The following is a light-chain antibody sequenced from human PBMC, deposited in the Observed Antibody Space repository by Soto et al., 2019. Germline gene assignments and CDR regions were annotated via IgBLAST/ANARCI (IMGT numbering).Light chain of an antibody. CDR1: QGISSY. J-gene: IGKJ1*01. V-gene: IGKV1-9*01. CDR3: QQLNSYPWT. CDR2: AAS. Sequence: DIQLTQSPSLLSASVGDRVTITCRASQGISSYLAWYQQKPGKAPKLLIYAASTLQSGVPSRFSGSGSGTEFTLTIRSLQPEDFATYYCQQLNSYPWTFGQGTKVEIK.